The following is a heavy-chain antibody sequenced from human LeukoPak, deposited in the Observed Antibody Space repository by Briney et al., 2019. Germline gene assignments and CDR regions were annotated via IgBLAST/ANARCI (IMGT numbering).Heavy chain of an antibody. CDR3: AKGGSMIDAFDI. CDR2: ISYDGSNK. CDR1: GFTFSSYG. J-gene: IGHJ3*02. V-gene: IGHV3-30*18. D-gene: IGHD3-22*01. Sequence: GGSLRLSCAASGFTFSSYGMHWVRQAPGKGLEWVAVISYDGSNKYYADSVKGRFTISRDNSKNTLYLQMNSLRAEDTAVYYCAKGGSMIDAFDIWGQGTMVTVSS.